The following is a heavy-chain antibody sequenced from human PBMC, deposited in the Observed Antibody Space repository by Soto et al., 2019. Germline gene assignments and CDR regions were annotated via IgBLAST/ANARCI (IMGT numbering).Heavy chain of an antibody. Sequence: EVQLVESGGGLVQPGGSLRLSCAASGFTFSSYWMHWVRQVPGKGLVWVSHIDSDGISTTYGDSVKGRFTISRDTAKNPVYLQMNSLRAEDTAVYYCVRDDVGVGIDYWGLGTLVTVSS. D-gene: IGHD1-26*01. CDR1: GFTFSSYW. J-gene: IGHJ4*02. V-gene: IGHV3-74*03. CDR2: IDSDGIST. CDR3: VRDDVGVGIDY.